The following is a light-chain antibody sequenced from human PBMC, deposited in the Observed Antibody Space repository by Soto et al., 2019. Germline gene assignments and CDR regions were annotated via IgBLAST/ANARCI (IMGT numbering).Light chain of an antibody. Sequence: QSALTQPPSASGSAGQSGTISCTVTSSDVGGYGYVSWYQQHPGKAPKLMIDEVSKRPSGVPDRFSGSKSGSTASLTVSELQAEDEADYYCSSYAGSNTDVVFGGGTKLTVL. CDR3: SSYAGSNTDVV. CDR2: EVS. V-gene: IGLV2-8*01. J-gene: IGLJ2*01. CDR1: SSDVGGYGY.